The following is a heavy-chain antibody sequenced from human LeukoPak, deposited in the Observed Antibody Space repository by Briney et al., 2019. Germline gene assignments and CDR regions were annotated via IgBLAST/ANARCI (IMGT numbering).Heavy chain of an antibody. D-gene: IGHD2-2*01. J-gene: IGHJ4*02. CDR3: AARDCSTTSCYGGLFDY. Sequence: PGGSLRLSCAASGLSVSSKYMNWVRQAPGKGLEWVSLLYSGGSTYYADSVKGRFTISRGSSKNTVYLQMNSLRAEDTAVYYCAARDCSTTSCYGGLFDYWGQGTLVTVSS. CDR2: LYSGGST. V-gene: IGHV3-53*01. CDR1: GLSVSSKY.